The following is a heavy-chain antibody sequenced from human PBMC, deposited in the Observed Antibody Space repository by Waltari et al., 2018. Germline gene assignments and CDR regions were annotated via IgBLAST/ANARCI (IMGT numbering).Heavy chain of an antibody. D-gene: IGHD3-3*01. CDR2: INHSGST. CDR1: GGSFSGYY. J-gene: IGHJ6*03. V-gene: IGHV4-34*02. CDR3: ATQFWSGYYIPLIYYMDV. Sequence: QALLQQWGAGLLKPPETLSLTGAVYGGSFSGYYQSWTRQPPGSGLGWTWEINHSGSTNYNPSLKSRDTISVDTSKNQFSLKLSSVTAADTAVYYCATQFWSGYYIPLIYYMDVWGKGTTVTVSS.